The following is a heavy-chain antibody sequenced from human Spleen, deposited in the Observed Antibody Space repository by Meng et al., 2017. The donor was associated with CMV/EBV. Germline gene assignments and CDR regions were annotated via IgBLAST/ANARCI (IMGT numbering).Heavy chain of an antibody. J-gene: IGHJ5*02. CDR2: IVPILNIK. CDR3: ARGADWHDP. CDR1: GGDFNTFT. Sequence: KVSCKPSGGDFNTFTIAWVRQAPEQGLEWMGGIVPILNIKKYAERFQGRVTITADKSTRTAYMELTSLGFEDTAVYYCARGADWHDPWGQGTLVTVSS. V-gene: IGHV1-69*10.